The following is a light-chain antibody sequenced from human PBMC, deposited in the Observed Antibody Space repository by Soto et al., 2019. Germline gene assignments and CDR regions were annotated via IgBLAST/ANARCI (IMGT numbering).Light chain of an antibody. J-gene: IGLJ1*01. Sequence: QSVLTQPPSVSAAPGQKVTISCSGSSSNIGGNSVSWYQQLPGSAPKLLIYDDDKRPSGIPDRFSGSKSGTSATLGITGFQTGDEADYYCGSWDSSLSAYVFGTGTKAPS. V-gene: IGLV1-51*01. CDR1: SSNIGGNS. CDR2: DDD. CDR3: GSWDSSLSAYV.